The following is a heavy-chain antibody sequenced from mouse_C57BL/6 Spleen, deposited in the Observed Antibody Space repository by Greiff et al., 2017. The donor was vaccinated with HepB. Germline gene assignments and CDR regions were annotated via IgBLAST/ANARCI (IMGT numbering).Heavy chain of an antibody. CDR2: IDPSDSYT. D-gene: IGHD2-4*01. J-gene: IGHJ3*01. Sequence: QVQLQQPGAELVRPGTSVKLSCKASGYTFTSYWMHWVKQRPGQGLEWIGVIDPSDSYTNYNQKFKGKATLTVDTSSSTAYMQLSSLTSEDSAVYYCACIYYEGWFAYWGQGTLVTVSA. CDR3: ACIYYEGWFAY. V-gene: IGHV1-59*01. CDR1: GYTFTSYW.